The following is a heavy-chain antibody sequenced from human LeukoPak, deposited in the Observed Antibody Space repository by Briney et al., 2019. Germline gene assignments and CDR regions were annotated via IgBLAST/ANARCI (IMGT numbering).Heavy chain of an antibody. Sequence: GGSLRLSCAASGFTFSSYEMNWVRQARGKGLEWVSYISSSGSTIYYADSVKGRFTISRDNAKNSLYLQMNSLRAEDTAVYYCAREVEGIDYWGQGTLVTVSS. CDR3: AREVEGIDY. V-gene: IGHV3-48*03. D-gene: IGHD2-15*01. CDR1: GFTFSSYE. CDR2: ISSSGSTI. J-gene: IGHJ4*02.